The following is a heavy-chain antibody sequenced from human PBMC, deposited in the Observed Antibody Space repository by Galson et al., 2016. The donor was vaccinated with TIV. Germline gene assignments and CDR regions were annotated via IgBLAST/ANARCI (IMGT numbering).Heavy chain of an antibody. Sequence: SVKVSCKASGYSFLSFDINWVRQAAGQGLEWMGWMNPHSGSTVSAQKFQGRVTMTWNLSISTAYMELSSLTSEDTAIYYCARPSYGSAYYGLDVWGQGTTVTVSS. CDR3: ARPSYGSAYYGLDV. CDR2: MNPHSGST. D-gene: IGHD4-17*01. CDR1: GYSFLSFD. V-gene: IGHV1-8*01. J-gene: IGHJ6*02.